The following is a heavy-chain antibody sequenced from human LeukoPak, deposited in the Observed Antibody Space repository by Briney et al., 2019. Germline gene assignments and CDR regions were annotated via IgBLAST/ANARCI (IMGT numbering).Heavy chain of an antibody. CDR1: GFTFSSYW. Sequence: GGSLRLSCTVSGFTFSSYWMSWVRQAPGKGLEWVANIKQDGSEKYYVDSVKGRFTISRDNAKNSLYLQMNSLRAEDTAVYYCAREVYGDYGNWFDPWGQGTLVTVSS. V-gene: IGHV3-7*01. CDR3: AREVYGDYGNWFDP. D-gene: IGHD4-17*01. CDR2: IKQDGSEK. J-gene: IGHJ5*02.